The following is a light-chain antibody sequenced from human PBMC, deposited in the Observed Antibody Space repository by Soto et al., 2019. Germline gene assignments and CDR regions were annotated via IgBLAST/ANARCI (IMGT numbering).Light chain of an antibody. Sequence: QSALTQPASVSGSPGQAITISCTGTSSDVGSYNLVSWYQQHPGKAPKRMIYEGSKRPSGVSNRFSGSKSGNTASLTISGRQADDEADYYCCCYAGSRVFGGGTKLTVL. CDR3: CCYAGSRV. J-gene: IGLJ3*02. CDR1: SSDVGSYNL. CDR2: EGS. V-gene: IGLV2-23*01.